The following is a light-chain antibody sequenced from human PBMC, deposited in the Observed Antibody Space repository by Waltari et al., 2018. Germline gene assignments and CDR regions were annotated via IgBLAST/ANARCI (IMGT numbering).Light chain of an antibody. CDR2: RNN. CDR3: AAWDDSLNGWV. CDR1: SSNIGRHT. J-gene: IGLJ3*02. V-gene: IGLV1-44*01. Sequence: QSVLTQPPSASGTPGQRVPTSCSGSSSNIGRHTLNWYQQRPGTAPKLLIYRNNQRPSGVPDRFSGSKSGTSASLAISGLQSEDEADYYCAAWDDSLNGWVFGGGTKLTVL.